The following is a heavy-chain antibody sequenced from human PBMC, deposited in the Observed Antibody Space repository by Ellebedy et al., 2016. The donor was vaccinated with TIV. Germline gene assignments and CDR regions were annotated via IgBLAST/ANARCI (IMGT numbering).Heavy chain of an antibody. Sequence: ASVKVSXXASGYTFTGYYMHWVRQAPGQGLEWMGWINPNSGGTNYAQKFQGWVTMTRDTSISTAYMELSRLRSEDTAVYYCARDSTVDYYYGMDVWGQGTTVTVSS. J-gene: IGHJ6*02. CDR3: ARDSTVDYYYGMDV. CDR1: GYTFTGYY. V-gene: IGHV1-2*04. D-gene: IGHD4-11*01. CDR2: INPNSGGT.